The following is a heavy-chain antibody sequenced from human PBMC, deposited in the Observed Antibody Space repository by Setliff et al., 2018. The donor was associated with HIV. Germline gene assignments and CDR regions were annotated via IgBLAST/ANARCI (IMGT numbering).Heavy chain of an antibody. D-gene: IGHD6-25*01. Sequence: KPGGSLRLSCVASGFTFSSYSMNWVRQAPGKGLEWVSSISSSSSYIYYADSVGGRFTISRDNAKNSLYLQMNSLRAEDTAVYYCVRDQVGGGIDYWGQGTLVTVSS. CDR3: VRDQVGGGIDY. CDR2: ISSSSSYI. V-gene: IGHV3-21*01. CDR1: GFTFSSYS. J-gene: IGHJ4*02.